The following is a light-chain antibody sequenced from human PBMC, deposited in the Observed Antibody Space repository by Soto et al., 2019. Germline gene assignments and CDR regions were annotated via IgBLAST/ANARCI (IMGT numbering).Light chain of an antibody. CDR2: GAS. Sequence: EIVFTQSPATLSLSPGERATLSCSASQSISSSYLAWYQQNAGQAPRLLIYGASSRATGVPDRFSASGSGTDFTLTINRLEPEDFAVYYCQQYGDLPWTFGQGTKVDIK. J-gene: IGKJ1*01. V-gene: IGKV3-20*01. CDR1: QSISSSY. CDR3: QQYGDLPWT.